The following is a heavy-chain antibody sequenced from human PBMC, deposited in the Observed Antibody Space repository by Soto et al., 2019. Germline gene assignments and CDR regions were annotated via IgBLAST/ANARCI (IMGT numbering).Heavy chain of an antibody. V-gene: IGHV3-23*01. CDR1: GFTFSSYA. CDR3: AKDGGYYYDSSGYGAPGGLDY. CDR2: ISGSGGST. J-gene: IGHJ4*02. D-gene: IGHD3-22*01. Sequence: GGSLRLSCAASGFTFSSYAMSWVRQAPGKGLEWVSAISGSGGSTYYADSVKGRFTISRDNSKNTLYLQMNSLRAEDTAVYYCAKDGGYYYDSSGYGAPGGLDYCGQGPLVTVSS.